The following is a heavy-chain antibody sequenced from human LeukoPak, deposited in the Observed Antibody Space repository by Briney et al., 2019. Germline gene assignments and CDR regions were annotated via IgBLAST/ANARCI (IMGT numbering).Heavy chain of an antibody. CDR1: GFTFSSYV. J-gene: IGHJ4*02. CDR3: AKALNYDFWSGYYGYFDY. Sequence: GGSLRLSCAASGFTFSSYVMSWVRQAPGKGLEWVSAISGSGGSTYYADSVKGRFTISRDNSKNTLYLQMNSLRAEDTAVYYCAKALNYDFWSGYYGYFDYWRQGTLVTVSS. CDR2: ISGSGGST. D-gene: IGHD3-3*01. V-gene: IGHV3-23*01.